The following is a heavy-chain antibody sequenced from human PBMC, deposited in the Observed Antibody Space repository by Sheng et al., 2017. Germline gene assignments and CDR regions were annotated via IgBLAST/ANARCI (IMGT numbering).Heavy chain of an antibody. Sequence: EVQLVESGGGLVKPWGGPVRLSCAASGFTFSSYSMNWVRQAPGKGLEWVSSISSSSSYIYYADSVKGRFTISRDNAKNSLYLQMNSLRAEDTAVYYCARSGLHDYGDFFDYWGQGTLVTVSS. D-gene: IGHD4-17*01. CDR2: ISSSSSYI. CDR1: GFTFSSYS. CDR3: ARSGLHDYGDFFDY. J-gene: IGHJ4*02. V-gene: IGHV3-21*01.